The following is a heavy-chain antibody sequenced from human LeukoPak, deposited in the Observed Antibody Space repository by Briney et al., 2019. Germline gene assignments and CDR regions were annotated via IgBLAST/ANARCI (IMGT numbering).Heavy chain of an antibody. CDR3: ARDDGETSAWYCFDS. CDR1: GFSGFTFSSYS. D-gene: IGHD6-19*01. Sequence: PGGSLRLSCAASGFSGFTFSSYSMNWVRQAPGKGLEWVSSISGSGSSIYYADSVKGRFTISRDNAQNSLYLQMNSLRAEDTAMYYCARDDGETSAWYCFDSWGQETLVTVSS. CDR2: ISGSGSSI. V-gene: IGHV3-21*01. J-gene: IGHJ4*02.